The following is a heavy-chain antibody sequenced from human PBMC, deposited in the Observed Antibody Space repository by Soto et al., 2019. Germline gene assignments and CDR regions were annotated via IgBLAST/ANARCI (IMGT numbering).Heavy chain of an antibody. CDR3: ATPVSSGYQAFEV. D-gene: IGHD3-22*01. J-gene: IGHJ3*01. CDR1: GGSIISSSYY. Sequence: PPETLSLTCTVSGGSIISSSYYWGWIRQPPGKGLEWIGSIYSSGSTYYNPSLKSRVTISVDTSKNQFSLKLSSVTAADTAVHYCATPVSSGYQAFEVWGQGTMVTVSS. CDR2: IYSSGST. V-gene: IGHV4-39*01.